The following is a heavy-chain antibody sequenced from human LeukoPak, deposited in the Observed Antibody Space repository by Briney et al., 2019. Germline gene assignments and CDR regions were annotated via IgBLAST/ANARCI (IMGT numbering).Heavy chain of an antibody. CDR2: IYPGDSDT. CDR3: ARQVRGYYGSGSYYPFDP. V-gene: IGHV5-51*01. D-gene: IGHD3-10*01. J-gene: IGHJ5*02. Sequence: GESLKISCKGSGYSFTSYWIGWVRQMPGKGLEWMGIIYPGDSDTRYSPSFQGQVTISADKSISTAYLQWSSLKASDTAMYYCARQVRGYYGSGSYYPFDPWGQGTLVTVSS. CDR1: GYSFTSYW.